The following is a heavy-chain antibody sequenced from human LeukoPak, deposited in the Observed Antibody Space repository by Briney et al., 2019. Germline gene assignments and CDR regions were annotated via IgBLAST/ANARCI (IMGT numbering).Heavy chain of an antibody. CDR2: ISYDGSNK. D-gene: IGHD2-2*02. Sequence: PGGSLRLSCAASGFNFSGYWMSWVRQAPGKGLEWVAVISYDGSNKYYADSVKGRFTISRDNSKNTLYLQMNSLRAEDTAVYYCAKPPEFVVVPAAIKEDHYYYYMDVWGKGTTVTVSS. V-gene: IGHV3-30*18. CDR1: GFNFSGYW. J-gene: IGHJ6*03. CDR3: AKPPEFVVVPAAIKEDHYYYYMDV.